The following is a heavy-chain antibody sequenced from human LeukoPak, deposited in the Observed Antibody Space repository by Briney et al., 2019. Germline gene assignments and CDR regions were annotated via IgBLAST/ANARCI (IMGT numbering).Heavy chain of an antibody. CDR3: AREGGSYLDY. Sequence: GVSLRLSCAASGCTFSSYSMNWFRQAPGKGLEWVSYISSSSSTIYYADSVKGRFTISRDNSKNTLYLQMNSLRAEDTAVYYCAREGGSYLDYWGQGTLVTVSS. CDR2: ISSSSSTI. V-gene: IGHV3-48*01. D-gene: IGHD3-16*01. J-gene: IGHJ4*02. CDR1: GCTFSSYS.